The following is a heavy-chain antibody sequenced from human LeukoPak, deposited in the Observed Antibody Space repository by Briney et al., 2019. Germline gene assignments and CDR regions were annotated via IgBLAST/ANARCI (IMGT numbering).Heavy chain of an antibody. Sequence: PSETLSLTCTVSGGSISSYYWSWIRQPPGKGLEWIGYIYYSGSTNYNPSLKSRVTISVDTSKNQFSLKLSSVTAADTAVYYCAREVVGYSYGLNAFDICGQGTMVTVSS. V-gene: IGHV4-59*01. D-gene: IGHD5-18*01. J-gene: IGHJ3*02. CDR2: IYYSGST. CDR1: GGSISSYY. CDR3: AREVVGYSYGLNAFDI.